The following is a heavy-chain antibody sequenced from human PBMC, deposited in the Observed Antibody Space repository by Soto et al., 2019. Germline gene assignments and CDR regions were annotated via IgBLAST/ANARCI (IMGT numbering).Heavy chain of an antibody. J-gene: IGHJ6*02. V-gene: IGHV4-4*02. CDR2: IYHSGST. D-gene: IGHD3-9*01. CDR3: ASRADYDILTGYYYYGMDV. Sequence: SETLSLTCAVSGGSISSSNWWSWVRQPPGKGLEWIGEIYHSGSTNYNPSLKSRVTISVDKSKNQFSLKLSSVTAADTAVYYCASRADYDILTGYYYYGMDVWGQGTTVTVSS. CDR1: GGSISSSNW.